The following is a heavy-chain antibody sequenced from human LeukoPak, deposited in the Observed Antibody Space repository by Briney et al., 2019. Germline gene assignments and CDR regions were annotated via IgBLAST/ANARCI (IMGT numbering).Heavy chain of an antibody. D-gene: IGHD4-17*01. CDR3: ARDRAYGDCVLGY. V-gene: IGHV3-21*01. CDR2: ISSSSSYI. J-gene: IGHJ4*02. CDR1: GFTFSSYS. Sequence: GGSLRLSCAASGFTFSSYSMNWVRQAPGKGLEWVSSISSSSSYIYYADSVKGRFTISRDNAKNSLYLQMNSLRAEDTAVYYCARDRAYGDCVLGYWGQGTLVTVSS.